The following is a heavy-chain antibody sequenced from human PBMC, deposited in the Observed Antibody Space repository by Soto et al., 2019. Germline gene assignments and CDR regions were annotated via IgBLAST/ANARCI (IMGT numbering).Heavy chain of an antibody. Sequence: GASVKVSCKASGYTFTSYYMRWVRQAPGQGLEWMGIINPSGGSTSYAQKFQGRVTMTRDTSTSTVYMELSSLRSEDTAVYYCARVKQLVRGYYYGMDVWGQGTTVTVSS. J-gene: IGHJ6*02. CDR1: GYTFTSYY. CDR3: ARVKQLVRGYYYGMDV. V-gene: IGHV1-46*01. D-gene: IGHD6-6*01. CDR2: INPSGGST.